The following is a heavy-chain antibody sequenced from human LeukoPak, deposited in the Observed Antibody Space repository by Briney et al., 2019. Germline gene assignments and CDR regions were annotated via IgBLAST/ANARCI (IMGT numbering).Heavy chain of an antibody. J-gene: IGHJ2*01. D-gene: IGHD3-3*01. V-gene: IGHV4-30-4*08. Sequence: SQTLSLTCTVSGGSISSGDYYWSWIRQPPGKGLEWIGYIYYSGSTDYNPSLKSRVIISVDTSKNQFSLSLISVTAADTAVYYCARDGVSALNLYSDLWGRGTLVTVSS. CDR1: GGSISSGDYY. CDR3: ARDGVSALNLYSDL. CDR2: IYYSGST.